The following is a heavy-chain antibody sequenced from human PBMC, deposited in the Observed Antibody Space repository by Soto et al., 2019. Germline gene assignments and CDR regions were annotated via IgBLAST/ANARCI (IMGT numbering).Heavy chain of an antibody. CDR1: GQSVSSNSAA. CDR2: TYYRSKWYN. Sequence: PSENLVLNCAISGQSVSSNSAAWNWIRQSTSRGLERPGRTYYRSKWYNDYAVSVKSRITINPATSKNQFSLQLNSVTPEDTAVYYCARGQWQNWFAPWGQGTLDTVSS. J-gene: IGHJ5*02. V-gene: IGHV6-1*01. D-gene: IGHD6-19*01. CDR3: ARGQWQNWFAP.